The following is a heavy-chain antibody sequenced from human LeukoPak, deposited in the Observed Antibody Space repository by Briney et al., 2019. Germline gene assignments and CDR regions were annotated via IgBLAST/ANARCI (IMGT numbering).Heavy chain of an antibody. Sequence: SETLSLTCTVSGGSISSGDYYWSWIRQPRGKGLEWIGYIYYSGSTYYNPSLKSRVTISVDTSKNQFSLKLSSVTAADTVVYYCAREGNYDFWSKDYYMDVWGKGTTVTVSS. V-gene: IGHV4-30-4*08. CDR3: AREGNYDFWSKDYYMDV. CDR1: GGSISSGDYY. J-gene: IGHJ6*03. D-gene: IGHD3-3*01. CDR2: IYYSGST.